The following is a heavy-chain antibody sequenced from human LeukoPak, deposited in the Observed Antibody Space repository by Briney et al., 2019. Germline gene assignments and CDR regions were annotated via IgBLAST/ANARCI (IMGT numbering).Heavy chain of an antibody. Sequence: YPSETLSLTCAVSGGSISSYYYWTWIRQSPGKGLEWIGYIYNSGSTNYNPSLKSRVTVLVDKSKNQFSLKLSSVTAADTAVYYCAREDYNRYFDLWGRGTLVTVSS. V-gene: IGHV4-59*01. CDR2: IYNSGST. D-gene: IGHD3-10*01. CDR3: AREDYNRYFDL. CDR1: GGSISSYY. J-gene: IGHJ2*01.